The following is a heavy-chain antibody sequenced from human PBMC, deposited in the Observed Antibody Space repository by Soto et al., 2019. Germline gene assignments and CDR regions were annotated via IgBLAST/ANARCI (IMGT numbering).Heavy chain of an antibody. CDR3: ANGYYDSSCRSRFGF. V-gene: IGHV3-23*01. D-gene: IGHD3-22*01. CDR1: GVRVKSYA. J-gene: IGHJ4*02. Sequence: FSAASGVRVKSYAVGWVLKKKRKGLEWVSAISGSGGSTYYADSVKGRFTISRDNSKNTLYLQMNSLRAEDTAVYYCANGYYDSSCRSRFGFWGEPTLVTVSS. CDR2: ISGSGGST.